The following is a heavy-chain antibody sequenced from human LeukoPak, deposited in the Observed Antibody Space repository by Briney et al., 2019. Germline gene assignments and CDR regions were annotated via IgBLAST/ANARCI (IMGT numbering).Heavy chain of an antibody. D-gene: IGHD5/OR15-5a*01. J-gene: IGHJ4*02. CDR2: ISSSSSYI. CDR3: ARIYAGFDY. V-gene: IGHV3-21*01. CDR1: GFTVSSNE. Sequence: PGGSLRLSCAASGFTVSSNEMSWVRQAPGKGLEWVSSISSSSSYIYYADSVKGRFTISRDNAKNSLYLQMNSLRAEDTAVYYCARIYAGFDYWGQGTLVTVSS.